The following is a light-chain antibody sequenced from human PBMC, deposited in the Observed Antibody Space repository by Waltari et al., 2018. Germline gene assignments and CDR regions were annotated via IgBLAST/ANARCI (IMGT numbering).Light chain of an antibody. Sequence: QSALTQPASVSGSPGQSITISCTGTSSAVGGYNYVSWYQQHPGKAPKLMIYEVSNRPSGVSNRFSGYKSGNTASLTISGLQAEDEADYYCSSYTSSRTWVFGGGTKLTVL. CDR1: SSAVGGYNY. CDR3: SSYTSSRTWV. J-gene: IGLJ3*02. CDR2: EVS. V-gene: IGLV2-14*01.